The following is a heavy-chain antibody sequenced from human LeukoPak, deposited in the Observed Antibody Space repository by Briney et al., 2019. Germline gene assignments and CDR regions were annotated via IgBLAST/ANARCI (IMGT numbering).Heavy chain of an antibody. Sequence: SVKVSCKAFGGTFSSYALSWVRQAPGRGLEWMGRIIAMFDTADYTQRFKDRLTFTADKSTGTAYMELNSLRSDDTATYHCVRDFDTSGPQKDYFDFWGQGTLVIVSS. D-gene: IGHD3-22*01. CDR1: GGTFSSYA. V-gene: IGHV1-69*06. J-gene: IGHJ4*02. CDR3: VRDFDTSGPQKDYFDF. CDR2: IIAMFDTA.